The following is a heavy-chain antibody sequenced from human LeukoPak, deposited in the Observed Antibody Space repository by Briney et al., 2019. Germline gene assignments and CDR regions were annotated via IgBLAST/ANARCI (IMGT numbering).Heavy chain of an antibody. CDR1: GFTFSDYY. CDR3: ARERLWSRDGYNPF. D-gene: IGHD5-24*01. J-gene: IGHJ4*02. CDR2: ISGSGNTI. Sequence: GGSLRLSCEASGFTFSDYYMSWIRQAPGKGLEWISYISGSGNTIYYADSVEGRFTICRDNAKNSLYLQMSSLRVEGTALYYCARERLWSRDGYNPFWGQGTLVTVSS. V-gene: IGHV3-11*04.